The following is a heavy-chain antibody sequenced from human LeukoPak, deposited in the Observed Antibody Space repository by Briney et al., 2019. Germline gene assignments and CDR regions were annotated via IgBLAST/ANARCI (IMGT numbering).Heavy chain of an antibody. V-gene: IGHV3-7*01. D-gene: IGHD3-22*01. J-gene: IGHJ4*02. CDR3: ARRGYHDSSGYDY. CDR2: IKQDGSEK. CDR1: GFSLSSYW. Sequence: PGGSLRLSCAASGFSLSSYWMTWVRQAPGKGLEWVANIKQDGSEKNYVDSVKGRFTISRDNAKNSVFLQMNNLRAEDTAIYYCARRGYHDSSGYDYWGQGTLVTVSS.